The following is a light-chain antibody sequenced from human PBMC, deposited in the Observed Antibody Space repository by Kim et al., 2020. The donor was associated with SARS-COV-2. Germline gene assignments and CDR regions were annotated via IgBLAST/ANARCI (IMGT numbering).Light chain of an antibody. Sequence: VVMTQSPLSLPVTLGQPASISCRTSQSLVYSDGNTYLNWFQQRPGQSPRRLIYKVCNRDSGVQDRFSGSGSGTDFTLKISRVEAEDVGVYYCMQGTHLYSFGQGSKLDI. V-gene: IGKV2-30*01. CDR2: KVC. J-gene: IGKJ2*03. CDR3: MQGTHLYS. CDR1: QSLVYSDGNTY.